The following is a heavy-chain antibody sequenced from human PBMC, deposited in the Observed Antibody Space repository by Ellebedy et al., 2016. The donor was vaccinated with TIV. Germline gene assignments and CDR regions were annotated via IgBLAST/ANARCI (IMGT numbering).Heavy chain of an antibody. V-gene: IGHV3-30*02. CDR2: IRHDATNK. J-gene: IGHJ4*02. Sequence: GESLKISCAGSAFTFGDYGMHWVRRAPGKGLEWVAFIRHDATNKYYANSVQGRFTISRDNSRNTLYLQMKSLRAEDTAVYFCAKDYGYYTTDSSPTFDSWGQGTLVTVSS. CDR3: AKDYGYYTTDSSPTFDS. CDR1: AFTFGDYG. D-gene: IGHD2-8*01.